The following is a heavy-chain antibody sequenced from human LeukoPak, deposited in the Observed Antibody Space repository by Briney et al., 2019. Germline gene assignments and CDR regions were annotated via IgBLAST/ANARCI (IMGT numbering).Heavy chain of an antibody. J-gene: IGHJ4*02. D-gene: IGHD1-14*01. CDR2: IHNSGRT. V-gene: IGHV4-59*08. Sequence: PSETLSLTCSVSGGSVSSYYWSWIRQSPGKGLEWIGYIHNSGRTNYNPSLKSRVTGFVDTSKNQVSLRLSSVTAADTAMYYCARHGTISSESYFDYWGQGALVTVSS. CDR3: ARHGTISSESYFDY. CDR1: GGSVSSYY.